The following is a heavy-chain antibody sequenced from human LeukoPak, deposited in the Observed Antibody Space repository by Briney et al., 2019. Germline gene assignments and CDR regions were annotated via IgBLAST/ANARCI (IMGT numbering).Heavy chain of an antibody. D-gene: IGHD2-8*02. CDR1: GYTFTGYY. Sequence: ASVKVSCKASGYTFTGYYMHWVRQAPGQGLEWMGWINPNSGGTNYAQKFQGRVTMTRDTSISTAYMELSSLRSEDTAVYYCARASYWSDFDYWGQGTLVTVSS. CDR3: ARASYWSDFDY. J-gene: IGHJ4*02. CDR2: INPNSGGT. V-gene: IGHV1-2*02.